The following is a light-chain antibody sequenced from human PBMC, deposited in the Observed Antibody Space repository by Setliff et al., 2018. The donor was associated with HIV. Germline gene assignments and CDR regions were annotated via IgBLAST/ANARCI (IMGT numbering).Light chain of an antibody. V-gene: IGLV2-14*01. Sequence: QSVLTQPASVSGSPGQSVAISCTGTISDVGRYNYVSWYQQHPGKAPKLIIYGVTNRPSGVSGRFSGSKSGNTASLTISGLQAEDEAVYYCSSYTVNSPVFGGGTKVTVL. CDR3: SSYTVNSPV. J-gene: IGLJ3*02. CDR2: GVT. CDR1: ISDVGRYNY.